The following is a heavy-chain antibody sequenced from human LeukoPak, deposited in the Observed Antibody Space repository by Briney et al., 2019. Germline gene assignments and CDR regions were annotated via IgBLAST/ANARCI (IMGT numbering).Heavy chain of an antibody. Sequence: PGGSLRLSCAVSGFTISSYAMSWVRQAPGKGLEWVSAMSGSGGSTYYADSVKGRITISRDNSKNMLYLEMNSLRAEDTAVYYCAKDGERFLEWSPPVGYWGQGTLVTVSS. CDR1: GFTISSYA. D-gene: IGHD3-3*01. J-gene: IGHJ4*02. CDR2: MSGSGGST. V-gene: IGHV3-23*01. CDR3: AKDGERFLEWSPPVGY.